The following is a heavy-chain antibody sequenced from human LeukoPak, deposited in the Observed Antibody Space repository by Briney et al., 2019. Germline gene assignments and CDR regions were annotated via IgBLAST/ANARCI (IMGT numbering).Heavy chain of an antibody. CDR3: AKGEHSYCSGGSCYFDY. CDR1: GFTFSSYG. V-gene: IGHV3-30*02. J-gene: IGHJ4*02. D-gene: IGHD2-15*01. CDR2: IRYDGSNK. Sequence: GGSLRLSCAASGFTFSSYGMHWVGQAPGKGLEGVAFIRYDGSNKYYADSVKGRFTISRDNSKNTLYLQMNSLRAEDTAVYYCAKGEHSYCSGGSCYFDYWGQGTLVTVSS.